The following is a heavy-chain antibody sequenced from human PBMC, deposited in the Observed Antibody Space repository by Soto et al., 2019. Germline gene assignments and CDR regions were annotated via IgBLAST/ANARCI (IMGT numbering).Heavy chain of an antibody. CDR3: AIGFYVNHYYYYYGMDF. CDR1: GRSFSGYY. J-gene: IGHJ6*02. D-gene: IGHD3-16*01. CDR2: INHSGST. Sequence: SETLSLTCAVYGRSFSGYYWSWIRQPPGKGLEWIGEINHSGSTNYNPSLKSRVTISVDTSKNQFSLKLSSVTAADTAVYYCAIGFYVNHYYYYYGMDFRGQGTTVTVS. V-gene: IGHV4-34*01.